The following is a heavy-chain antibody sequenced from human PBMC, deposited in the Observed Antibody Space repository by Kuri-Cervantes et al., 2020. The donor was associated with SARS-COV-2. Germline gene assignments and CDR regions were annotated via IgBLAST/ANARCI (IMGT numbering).Heavy chain of an antibody. CDR2: ISAYNGNT. D-gene: IGHD2-2*02. V-gene: IGHV1-18*01. J-gene: IGHJ5*02. Sequence: ASVKVSCKASGYTFTSYGISWVRQAPGQGLEWMGWISAYNGNTNYAQKLQGRVTMTTDTSTSTAYMELRSLRSDDTAVYYCATGPPYVVPAAIGGGWFDPWGQGTLVTVSS. CDR3: ATGPPYVVPAAIGGGWFDP. CDR1: GYTFTSYG.